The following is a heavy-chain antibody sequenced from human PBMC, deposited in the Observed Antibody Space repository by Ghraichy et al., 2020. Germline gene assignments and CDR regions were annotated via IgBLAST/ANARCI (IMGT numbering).Heavy chain of an antibody. CDR2: ISAYNGNT. CDR3: ARLRPIGWYAEYFQH. Sequence: ASVKVSCKASGYTFTRYGISWVRQAPGQGLEWMGWISAYNGNTNYAQKLQGRVTMTTDTSTSTAYMELRSLRSDDTAVYYCARLRPIGWYAEYFQHWGQGTLVTVSS. D-gene: IGHD6-19*01. CDR1: GYTFTRYG. J-gene: IGHJ1*01. V-gene: IGHV1-18*04.